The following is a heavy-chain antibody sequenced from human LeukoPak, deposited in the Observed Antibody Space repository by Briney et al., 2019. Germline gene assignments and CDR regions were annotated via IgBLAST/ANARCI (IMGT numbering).Heavy chain of an antibody. J-gene: IGHJ5*02. Sequence: PSETLSLTCTVSGGSISSSSYYWGWIRQPPGKGLEWIGNIYYSESTYYNPSLKSRVTISVDTSKNQFSLKLSSVTAADTAVYYCARDLVYGGNPNWFDPWGQGTLVTVSS. D-gene: IGHD4-23*01. V-gene: IGHV4-39*07. CDR1: GGSISSSSYY. CDR2: IYYSEST. CDR3: ARDLVYGGNPNWFDP.